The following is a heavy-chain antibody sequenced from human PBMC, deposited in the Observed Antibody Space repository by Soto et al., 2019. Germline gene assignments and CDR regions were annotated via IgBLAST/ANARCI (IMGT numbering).Heavy chain of an antibody. Sequence: PWWSLRLSCSASVSTFTSYSMNWVRQAPGKGLEWVSSISSTTNYIYYGDSMKGRFTISRDNAKNSLYLEMNSLRAEDTAVYYCARESEDLTSNFDYWGQGTLVTVSS. J-gene: IGHJ4*02. CDR2: ISSTTNYI. CDR1: VSTFTSYS. V-gene: IGHV3-21*06. CDR3: ARESEDLTSNFDY.